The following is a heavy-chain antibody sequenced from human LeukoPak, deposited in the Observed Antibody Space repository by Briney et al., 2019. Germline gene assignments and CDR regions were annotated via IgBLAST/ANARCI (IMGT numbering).Heavy chain of an antibody. Sequence: SETLSLTXTVSGGSISSGSYYWSWIRQPAGKGPEWIGRIYTSGSTNYNPSLESRVTISVDTSKSQFSLKLSSVTAADTAVYYCARDRGYSMINWFDPWGQGTLVTVSS. D-gene: IGHD2-2*03. J-gene: IGHJ5*02. V-gene: IGHV4-61*02. CDR1: GGSISSGSYY. CDR3: ARDRGYSMINWFDP. CDR2: IYTSGST.